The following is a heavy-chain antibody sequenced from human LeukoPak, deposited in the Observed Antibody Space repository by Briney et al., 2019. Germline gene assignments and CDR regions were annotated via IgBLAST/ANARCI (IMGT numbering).Heavy chain of an antibody. J-gene: IGHJ4*02. CDR3: ATDLGAQRGTTFRNFDY. D-gene: IGHD1-1*01. Sequence: GASVTVSCKVSGYTLTELSMHWVRQAPGKGLEWMGGFDPEDGETIYAQKFQGRVTMTEDTSTDTAYMELSSLRSEDTAVYYCATDLGAQRGTTFRNFDYWGQGTLVTVSS. V-gene: IGHV1-24*01. CDR1: GYTLTELS. CDR2: FDPEDGET.